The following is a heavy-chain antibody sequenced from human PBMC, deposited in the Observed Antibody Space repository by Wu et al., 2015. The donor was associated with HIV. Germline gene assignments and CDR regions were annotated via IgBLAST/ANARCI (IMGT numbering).Heavy chain of an antibody. D-gene: IGHD6-13*01. Sequence: QVQLVQSGAEVKKPASSVKVSCKTSGGTFSSYTINWVRQAPGQGLEWLGGIIPIYDSPTYGRALQGRVTMTTDTSTSTAYMELRSLRFDDTAVYYCAREGVQAAAGFDLWGRGTLVTVSS. V-gene: IGHV1-69*05. J-gene: IGHJ2*01. CDR3: AREGVQAAAGFDL. CDR2: IIPIYDSP. CDR1: GGTFSSYT.